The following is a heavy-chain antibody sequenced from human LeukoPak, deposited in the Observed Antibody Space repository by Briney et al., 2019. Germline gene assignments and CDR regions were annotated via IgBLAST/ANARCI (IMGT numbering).Heavy chain of an antibody. Sequence: SETLSLTCAVYGGSFSGYYWSWIRQPPGKGLEWIGEINHSGSTNYNPSLKSRVTISVDTSKNQFSLKLGSVTAADTAVYYCARGLGYCSSTSCKRYYYYMDVWGKGTTVTVSS. J-gene: IGHJ6*03. D-gene: IGHD2-2*01. CDR1: GGSFSGYY. CDR2: INHSGST. V-gene: IGHV4-34*01. CDR3: ARGLGYCSSTSCKRYYYYMDV.